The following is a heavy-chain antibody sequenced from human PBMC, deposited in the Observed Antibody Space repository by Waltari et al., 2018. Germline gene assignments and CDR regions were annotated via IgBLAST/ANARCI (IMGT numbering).Heavy chain of an antibody. CDR2: FDPEDGET. J-gene: IGHJ3*02. V-gene: IGHV1-24*01. Sequence: QVQLVQSGAEVKKPGASVKVSCKVSGYTLTELSMHWVRQAPGKGLEWMGGFDPEDGETIYAQKCQGRVTMTEDTSTDTAYMELSSLRSEDTAVYYCATGKYYDYVWGSQRDAFDIWGQGTMVTVSS. CDR1: GYTLTELS. D-gene: IGHD3-16*01. CDR3: ATGKYYDYVWGSQRDAFDI.